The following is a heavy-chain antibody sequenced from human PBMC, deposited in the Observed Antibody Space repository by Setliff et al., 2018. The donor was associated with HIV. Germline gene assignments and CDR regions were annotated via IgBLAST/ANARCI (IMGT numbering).Heavy chain of an antibody. V-gene: IGHV1-69*05. D-gene: IGHD5-12*01. CDR1: GGTFSSYA. CDR3: ARDLNDRWLQQYWFFDL. CDR2: IIPIFGTA. J-gene: IGHJ2*01. Sequence: SVKVSCKASGGTFSSYAISWVRQAPGQGLEWMGGIIPIFGTANYAQKFQGRVTITTDESTSTAYMELSSLRSEDTAVYYCARDLNDRWLQQYWFFDLWGRGTQVTAPQ.